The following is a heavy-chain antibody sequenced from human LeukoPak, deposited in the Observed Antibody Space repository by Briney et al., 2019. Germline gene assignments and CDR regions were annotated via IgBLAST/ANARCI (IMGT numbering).Heavy chain of an antibody. V-gene: IGHV1-2*02. D-gene: IGHD3-22*01. CDR3: ARSYHYYDSSGYSMGDTFEI. J-gene: IGHJ3*02. Sequence: ASVKVSCKASGYTFIAYYMHWVRQAPGQGLEWMGWLNPKPGGTLYAQKFEGRLTMTRDTSISTAYMELSRLRSDDTAVYYCARSYHYYDSSGYSMGDTFEIWGQGTMVTVSS. CDR2: LNPKPGGT. CDR1: GYTFIAYY.